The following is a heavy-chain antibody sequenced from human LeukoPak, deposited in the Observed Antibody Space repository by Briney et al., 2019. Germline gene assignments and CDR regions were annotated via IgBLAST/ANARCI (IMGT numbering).Heavy chain of an antibody. CDR1: GFTFSSYS. CDR2: ISYDGNNK. V-gene: IGHV3-30-3*01. CDR3: ARLPGYCSSNSCYKMTIPFDY. J-gene: IGHJ4*02. D-gene: IGHD2-2*02. Sequence: GGSQRLSCSASGFTFSSYSMHWVRQAPGKGLEWVAVISYDGNNKYDADSVKGRFTISRDNSKNTLYLQMNSLRAEDTAVYYCARLPGYCSSNSCYKMTIPFDYWGQGTLVTVSS.